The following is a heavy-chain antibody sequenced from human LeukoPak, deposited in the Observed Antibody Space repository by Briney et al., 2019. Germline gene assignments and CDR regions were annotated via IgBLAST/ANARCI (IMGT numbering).Heavy chain of an antibody. D-gene: IGHD3-16*01. J-gene: IGHJ6*03. CDR1: GGSISSSIYY. Sequence: PSETLSLTCTVSGGSISSSIYYWGWIRQSPGKGLEWIGSIYYSGSTYYNPSLKSRATISKDTSKNQFSLQLTSVTAADTAVYYCARPTSYYYYYMDVWGKGTTVIISS. CDR2: IYYSGST. V-gene: IGHV4-39*07. CDR3: ARPTSYYYYYMDV.